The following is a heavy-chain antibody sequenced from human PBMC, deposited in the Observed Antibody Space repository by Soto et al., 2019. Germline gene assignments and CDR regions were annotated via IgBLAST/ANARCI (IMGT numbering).Heavy chain of an antibody. CDR2: IYPGDSDT. CDR3: ARVFSRYYDSSGYFDY. Sequence: GESLKISCKGSGYSFTSYWIGWVRQMPGKGLEWMGIIYPGDSDTRYSPSFQGQVTISADKSISTAYLQWSSLKASDTAMYYCARVFSRYYDSSGYFDYWGQGTVGTVSS. D-gene: IGHD3-22*01. J-gene: IGHJ4*02. V-gene: IGHV5-51*01. CDR1: GYSFTSYW.